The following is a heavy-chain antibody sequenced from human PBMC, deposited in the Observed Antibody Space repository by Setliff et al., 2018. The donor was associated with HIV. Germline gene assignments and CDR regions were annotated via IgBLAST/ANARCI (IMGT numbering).Heavy chain of an antibody. Sequence: PGGSLSLSCAASGFTFSNSWMTWVRQAPGKGLEWVANIKKDGSDKFYVDSVKGRFAISRDNAKNSLNLEMNSLRAEDTAIYYCASSRPPDDSSGYLDHWGQGALVTVSS. D-gene: IGHD3-22*01. CDR1: GFTFSNSW. CDR2: IKKDGSDK. J-gene: IGHJ4*01. CDR3: ASSRPPDDSSGYLDH. V-gene: IGHV3-7*03.